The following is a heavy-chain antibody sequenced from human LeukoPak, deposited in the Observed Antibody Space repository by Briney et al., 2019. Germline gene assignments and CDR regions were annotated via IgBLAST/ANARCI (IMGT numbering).Heavy chain of an antibody. D-gene: IGHD5-18*01. CDR3: ARGVNGYGYFDY. J-gene: IGHJ4*02. CDR1: GGTFSSYA. Sequence: SVKVSCKASGGTFSSYAISWVRQAPGQGLEWMGGIIPIFGTANYEQKFQGRVTITADESTSTAYMELSSLRSEDTAVYYCARGVNGYGYFDYWGQGTLVTVSS. V-gene: IGHV1-69*13. CDR2: IIPIFGTA.